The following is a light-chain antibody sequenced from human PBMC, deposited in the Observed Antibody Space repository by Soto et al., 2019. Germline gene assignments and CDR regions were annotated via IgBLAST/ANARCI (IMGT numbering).Light chain of an antibody. CDR1: RSISNW. Sequence: DFQMTQSPSTLSASVGDRVTITCRASRSISNWLAWFQQKPGKAPKLLIYDASSLESGVPSRFSGSGSGTEFTLTINSLQPDDFATYYCQQYNSFSLTFGGGTKVDIK. J-gene: IGKJ4*01. CDR3: QQYNSFSLT. V-gene: IGKV1-5*01. CDR2: DAS.